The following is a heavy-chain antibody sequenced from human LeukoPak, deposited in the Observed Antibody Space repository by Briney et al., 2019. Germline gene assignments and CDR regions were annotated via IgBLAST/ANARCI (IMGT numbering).Heavy chain of an antibody. CDR3: ARDRSATWYSLED. CDR2: IRGDGDGT. Sequence: GRCLRPARSGAAFKIEDLGMNSVSQAGGKWREWVACIRGDGDGTSYADSVRGRFTISRDNATKSVYLQMNTLRAGDTALYYCARDRSATWYSLEDWGQGTLVTVS. J-gene: IGHJ4*02. D-gene: IGHD2-21*02. V-gene: IGHV3-20*04. CDR1: AFKIEDLG.